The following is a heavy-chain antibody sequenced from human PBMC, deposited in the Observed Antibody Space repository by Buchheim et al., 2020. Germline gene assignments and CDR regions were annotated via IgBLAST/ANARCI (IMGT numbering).Heavy chain of an antibody. CDR1: GGSISSSSYY. J-gene: IGHJ5*02. V-gene: IGHV4-39*01. D-gene: IGHD6-13*01. CDR3: ARHEVRKEQQLVNWFDP. Sequence: QLQLQESGPGLVKPSETLSLTCTVSGGSISSSSYYWGWIRQPPGKGLEWIGSIYYSGSTYYNPSLKSRVTISVDNSHNHFSLKLSSVTAADTAVYYCARHEVRKEQQLVNWFDPWGQGTL. CDR2: IYYSGST.